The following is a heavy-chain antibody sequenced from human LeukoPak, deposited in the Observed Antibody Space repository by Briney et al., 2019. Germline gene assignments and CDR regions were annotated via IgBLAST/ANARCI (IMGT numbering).Heavy chain of an antibody. CDR1: GSTFSTYW. Sequence: GGSLRLSCAACGSTFSTYWMHWVRQAPGKGLVWVSRISSDGSGTIYADSVKGRFTISRDNAKNTLYLQMNSLRAEDTAVYYCAVAVVGLAYWGQGTLVTVSS. J-gene: IGHJ4*02. CDR2: ISSDGSGT. CDR3: AVAVVGLAY. D-gene: IGHD6-19*01. V-gene: IGHV3-74*01.